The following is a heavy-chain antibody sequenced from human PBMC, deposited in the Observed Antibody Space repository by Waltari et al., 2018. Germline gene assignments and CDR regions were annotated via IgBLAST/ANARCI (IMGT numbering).Heavy chain of an antibody. J-gene: IGHJ4*02. D-gene: IGHD7-27*01. CDR3: ARDTTNWGYVPFDY. CDR2: ISAYNGNT. Sequence: QVQLVQSGAEVKKPGASVKVSCKASGYTFTSYGISWVRQAPGQGLEWMGWISAYNGNTNYAQKLQGRVTMATDTSTSTADMELRSLISDDTAVYYCARDTTNWGYVPFDYWGQGTLVTVSS. V-gene: IGHV1-18*01. CDR1: GYTFTSYG.